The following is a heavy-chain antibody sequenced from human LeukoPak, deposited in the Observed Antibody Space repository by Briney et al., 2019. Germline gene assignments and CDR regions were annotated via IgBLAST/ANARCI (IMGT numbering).Heavy chain of an antibody. D-gene: IGHD6-13*01. CDR1: GGSSTCYY. CDR3: ARGTLYSSSWLNWFDP. V-gene: IGHV4-59*01. CDR2: IYYSGST. J-gene: IGHJ5*02. Sequence: SETLSLTCTVSGGSSTCYYWNWIRQPPGKGLEWIGYIYYSGSTNYNPSLKSRVSISVDTSKNQFSLKLSSVTAADTAVYYCARGTLYSSSWLNWFDPWGQGTLVTVSS.